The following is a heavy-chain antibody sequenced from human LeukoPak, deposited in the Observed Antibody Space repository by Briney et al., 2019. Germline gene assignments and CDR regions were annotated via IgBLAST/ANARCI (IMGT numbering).Heavy chain of an antibody. Sequence: HTGGSLRLSCAVSGGTFSNYGMSWVRQAPGMGLEWVSSMCGSDVETYYSDSVKGRFTISRDNSKSTVSLQLNSLRAEDTAVYYCAKDGVSFNKKWDWFDPWGQGTLVTVSS. D-gene: IGHD1-26*01. CDR3: AKDGVSFNKKWDWFDP. CDR1: GGTFSNYG. J-gene: IGHJ5*02. V-gene: IGHV3-23*01. CDR2: MCGSDVET.